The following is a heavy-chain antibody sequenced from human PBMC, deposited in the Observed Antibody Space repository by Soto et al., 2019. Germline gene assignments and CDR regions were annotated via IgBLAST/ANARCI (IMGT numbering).Heavy chain of an antibody. Sequence: GGYLRLSCAAAGFTFSSSAMSWVRQAPGRGLEWVSSIGGSSGGRTYYADSVKGRFTISRDNAKNSLYLQMNSLRAEDTAVYYCARAYSGYFDYWGQGTLVTVSS. D-gene: IGHD1-26*01. V-gene: IGHV3-23*01. CDR1: GFTFSSSA. CDR2: IGGSSGGRT. CDR3: ARAYSGYFDY. J-gene: IGHJ4*02.